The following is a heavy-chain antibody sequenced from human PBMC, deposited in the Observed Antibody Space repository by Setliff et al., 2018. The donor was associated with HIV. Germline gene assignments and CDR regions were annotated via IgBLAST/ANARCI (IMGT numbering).Heavy chain of an antibody. D-gene: IGHD2-15*01. J-gene: IGHJ6*03. Sequence: GASVKVSCKASRYTFTGHYMHWVRQAPGQGLEWVGWINPSSGGANYAQKFQGRVTMTRDTSISTAYMELSRLTSDDTAVYYCARDGRYCSGGSCFTSRASYYYYYMDVWGKGTTVTVSS. V-gene: IGHV1-2*02. CDR1: RYTFTGHY. CDR3: ARDGRYCSGGSCFTSRASYYYYYMDV. CDR2: INPSSGGA.